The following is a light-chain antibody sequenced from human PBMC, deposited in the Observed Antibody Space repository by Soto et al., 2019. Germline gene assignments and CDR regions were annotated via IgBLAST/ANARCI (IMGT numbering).Light chain of an antibody. CDR2: GAS. CDR3: QQYGSSLLVT. CDR1: QSINSN. J-gene: IGKJ4*01. Sequence: EIVVTQSPATLSVSAGERASLSCRASQSINSNLAWYQQKPGQAPRLIIYGASNRATGIPDRFSGSGSGTDFTLTISRLEPEDFAVYYCQQYGSSLLVTFGGGTKVEIK. V-gene: IGKV3-20*01.